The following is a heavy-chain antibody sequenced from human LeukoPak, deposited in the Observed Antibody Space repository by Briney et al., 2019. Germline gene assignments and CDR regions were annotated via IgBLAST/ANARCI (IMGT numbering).Heavy chain of an antibody. CDR2: IIPILGIA. D-gene: IGHD3-3*01. CDR3: ARGGDFWSGYSFDY. V-gene: IGHV1-69*04. CDR1: GGTFSSYA. Sequence: ASVKVSCKASGGTFSSYAISWVRQAPGQGLEWMGRIIPILGIANYAQKFQGRVTITADKSTSTAYMELSSPRSEDAAVYYCARGGDFWSGYSFDYWGQGTLVTVSS. J-gene: IGHJ4*02.